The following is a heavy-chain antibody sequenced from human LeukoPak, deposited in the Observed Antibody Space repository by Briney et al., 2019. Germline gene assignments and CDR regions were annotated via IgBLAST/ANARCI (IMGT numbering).Heavy chain of an antibody. V-gene: IGHV3-49*04. CDR1: XXFXXXA. Sequence: XXFXXXAMSWVRQAPGKGLEWVGFIRSKAYGGTTEYAASVKGRFTISRDDSKSIAYLQMNSLKTEDTAVYYCTRADSGWYPYYYYGMDVWGQGTTVTVSS. D-gene: IGHD6-19*01. J-gene: IGHJ6*02. CDR3: TRADSGWYPYYYYGMDV. CDR2: IRSKAYGGTT.